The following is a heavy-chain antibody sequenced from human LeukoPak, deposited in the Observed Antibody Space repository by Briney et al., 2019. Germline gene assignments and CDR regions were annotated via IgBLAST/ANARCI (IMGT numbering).Heavy chain of an antibody. CDR2: IYYSGTT. V-gene: IGHV4-39*07. CDR3: ARIYWQVGYYYMDV. CDR1: GASISSSVYH. J-gene: IGHJ6*03. D-gene: IGHD1-26*01. Sequence: SETLSLTCTVYGASISSSVYHWDWIRQPPRKGLEWFGTIYYSGTTYYNPSLKSRVTTSVDTSKNQFSLKLSSVTAADTAVYYCARIYWQVGYYYMDVWGKGTTVTVSS.